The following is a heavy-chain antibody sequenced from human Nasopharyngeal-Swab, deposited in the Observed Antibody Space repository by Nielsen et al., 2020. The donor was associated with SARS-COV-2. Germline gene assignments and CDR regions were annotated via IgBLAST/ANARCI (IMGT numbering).Heavy chain of an antibody. Sequence: GGSLRLSCVASGFTLATYEMNWVRQAPGKGLEWLSYISSGTSTIYYADSVKGRFTISRDNAKNSLYLQMDSLRAEDTAVYYCARASRAIYWGQGILVTVSS. CDR3: ARASRAIY. CDR1: GFTLATYE. J-gene: IGHJ4*02. D-gene: IGHD2-21*01. V-gene: IGHV3-48*03. CDR2: ISSGTSTI.